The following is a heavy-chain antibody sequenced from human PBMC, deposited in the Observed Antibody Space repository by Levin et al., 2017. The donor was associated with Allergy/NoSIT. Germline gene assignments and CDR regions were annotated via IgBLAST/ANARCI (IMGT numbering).Heavy chain of an antibody. CDR3: ARPVYYDSSGYYPLLDAFDI. J-gene: IGHJ3*02. CDR1: GGSISSSNW. Sequence: MTSETLSLTCAVSGGSISSSNWWSWVRQPPGKGLEWIGEIYHSGSTNYNPSLKSRVTISVDKSKNQFSLKLSSVTAADTAVYYCARPVYYDSSGYYPLLDAFDIWGQGTMVTVSS. CDR2: IYHSGST. D-gene: IGHD3-22*01. V-gene: IGHV4-4*02.